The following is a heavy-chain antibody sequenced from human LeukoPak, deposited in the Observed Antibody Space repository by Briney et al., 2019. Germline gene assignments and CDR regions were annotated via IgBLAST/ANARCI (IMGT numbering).Heavy chain of an antibody. CDR2: ISGSGGST. CDR1: GFTFSNYA. Sequence: GGSLRLSCTAPGFTFSNYAMNWVRQAPGKGLEWVSSISGSGGSTYDADSVKGRFTISRDNSKNTLYVQMNSLRAEDTAVYYCAKTRGYSVYDPLDSWGQGTLVTVSS. V-gene: IGHV3-23*01. J-gene: IGHJ4*02. CDR3: AKTRGYSVYDPLDS. D-gene: IGHD5/OR15-5a*01.